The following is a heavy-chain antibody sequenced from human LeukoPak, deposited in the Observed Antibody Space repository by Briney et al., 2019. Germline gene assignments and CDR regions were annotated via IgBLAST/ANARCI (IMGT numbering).Heavy chain of an antibody. CDR2: ITTGDGNT. CDR1: GFTFSSYT. CDR3: AKDLWFGELSHHYDY. Sequence: GGSLRLSCTASGFTFSSYTMTWVRQAPGKGLKWVSTITTGDGNTYYADSVKGRFTVSRDDSKNTLYLQMNSLRAEDTAVYYCAKDLWFGELSHHYDYWGQGTLVTVSS. D-gene: IGHD3-10*01. V-gene: IGHV3-23*01. J-gene: IGHJ4*02.